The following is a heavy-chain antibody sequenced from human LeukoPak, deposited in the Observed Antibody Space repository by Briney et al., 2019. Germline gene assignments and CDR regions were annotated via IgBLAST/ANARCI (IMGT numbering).Heavy chain of an antibody. V-gene: IGHV1-2*02. CDR1: GYTFTSYY. Sequence: GASVKVSCKASGYTFTSYYMHWVRQAPGQGLEWMGWINPNSGGTNYAQKFQGRVTMTRDTSISTAYMELSRLRSDDTAVYYCAKDTAMAYYFDYWGQGTLVTVSS. CDR3: AKDTAMAYYFDY. D-gene: IGHD5-18*01. CDR2: INPNSGGT. J-gene: IGHJ4*02.